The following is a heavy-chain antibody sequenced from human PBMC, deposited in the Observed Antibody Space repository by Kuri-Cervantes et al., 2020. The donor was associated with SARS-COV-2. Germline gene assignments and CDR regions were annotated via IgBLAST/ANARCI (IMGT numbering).Heavy chain of an antibody. CDR3: ARGGAY. V-gene: IGHV3-43*01. CDR1: GFTFDDYT. Sequence: GGSLRLSCAASGFTFDDYTMHWVRQAPGKGLEWVSLISWDGGSTYYADSVKGRFTISRDNSKNTLYLQMNSLRAEDTAVYYCARGGAYWGQGTLVTVSS. CDR2: ISWDGGST. J-gene: IGHJ4*02. D-gene: IGHD1-26*01.